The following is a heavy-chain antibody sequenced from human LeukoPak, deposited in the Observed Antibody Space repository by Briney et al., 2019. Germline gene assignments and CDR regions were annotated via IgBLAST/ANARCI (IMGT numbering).Heavy chain of an antibody. CDR1: GVTVSTNY. J-gene: IGHJ4*02. Sequence: GGSLSLSCAASGVTVSTNYMSWVRQAPGKGLEWVSVMYTGGSTYYADSVKGRFTISRDNSKNTLDLQMNSLRAEDTAVYYCAREFGYYLDYWGQGILVTVSS. V-gene: IGHV3-53*01. CDR3: AREFGYYLDY. D-gene: IGHD3-22*01. CDR2: MYTGGST.